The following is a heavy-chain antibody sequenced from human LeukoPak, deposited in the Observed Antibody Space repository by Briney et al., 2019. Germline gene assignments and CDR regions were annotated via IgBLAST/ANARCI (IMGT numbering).Heavy chain of an antibody. CDR1: GFTFSSYAM. J-gene: IGHJ4*02. D-gene: IGHD2-15*01. CDR2: IYHSGST. V-gene: IGHV4-4*02. CDR3: ARSHPYCSGGSCHFDY. Sequence: GSLRLSCAASGFTFSSYAMSWVRQPPGKGLEWIGEIYHSGSTNYNPSLKSRVTISVDKSKNQFSLKLSSVTAADTAVYYCARSHPYCSGGSCHFDYWGQGTLVTVSS.